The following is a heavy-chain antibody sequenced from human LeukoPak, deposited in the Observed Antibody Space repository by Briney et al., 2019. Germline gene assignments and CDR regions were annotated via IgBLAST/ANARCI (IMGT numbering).Heavy chain of an antibody. CDR2: IYYSGST. Sequence: SETVSLTCTVSGGSLSSYYWSWNRQPPGKGLEYIGYIYYSGSTNYNPSLKSRVTISVDTSKNQFSLKLSSVTAADTAVYYCARSFGNYYDISGYEDYWGQGTLVTVSS. CDR1: GGSLSSYY. D-gene: IGHD3-22*01. V-gene: IGHV4-59*08. J-gene: IGHJ4*02. CDR3: ARSFGNYYDISGYEDY.